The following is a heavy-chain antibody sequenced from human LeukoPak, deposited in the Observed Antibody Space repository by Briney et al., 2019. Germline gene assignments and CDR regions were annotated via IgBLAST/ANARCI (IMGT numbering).Heavy chain of an antibody. J-gene: IGHJ4*02. V-gene: IGHV3-30-3*01. Sequence: GGSLRLSCAASGFTFSSYAVHWVRQAPGKGLEWVAVISYDGSNKYYGDSVKGRFTISRDNSKNTLYLQMNSLRGEDTAVYYCARVDCSGGSCYLRPFDYWGQGTLVTVSS. D-gene: IGHD2-15*01. CDR3: ARVDCSGGSCYLRPFDY. CDR2: ISYDGSNK. CDR1: GFTFSSYA.